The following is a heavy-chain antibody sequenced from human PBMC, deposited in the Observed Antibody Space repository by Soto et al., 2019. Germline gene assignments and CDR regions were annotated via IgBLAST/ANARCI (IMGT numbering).Heavy chain of an antibody. J-gene: IGHJ4*02. CDR2: IYRDDDK. CDR3: AHAGDYDLLTFDH. D-gene: IGHD4-17*01. V-gene: IGHV2-5*02. CDR1: GFSLSTYHMG. Sequence: QITLKESGPTLVRPAQTLTLTCDFSGFSLSTYHMGVAWIRQPPGTALEWLALIYRDDDKRYSPSLKDRLAISKDTSSNQVVLTITNMDPGDTATYFCAHAGDYDLLTFDHWGPGTLVTVSS.